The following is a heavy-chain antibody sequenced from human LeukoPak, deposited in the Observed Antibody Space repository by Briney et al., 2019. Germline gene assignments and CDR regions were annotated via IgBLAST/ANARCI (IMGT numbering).Heavy chain of an antibody. CDR1: GFTFSSYP. CDR3: ARGHTAVTRHFDF. J-gene: IGHJ4*02. Sequence: GGSLRLSCAASGFTFSSYPLNWVRQAPGKGLEWVSIISSGSSAIFSADALKGRFTISRDDAKNLLYLDMNSLRAEDTAVYYCARGHTAVTRHFDFWGQGTLVTVSS. CDR2: ISSGSSAI. D-gene: IGHD4-17*01. V-gene: IGHV3-21*01.